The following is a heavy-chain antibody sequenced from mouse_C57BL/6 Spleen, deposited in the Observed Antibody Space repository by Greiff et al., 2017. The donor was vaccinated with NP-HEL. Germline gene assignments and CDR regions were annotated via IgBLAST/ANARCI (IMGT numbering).Heavy chain of an antibody. V-gene: IGHV1-22*01. CDR2: INPNNGGT. CDR3: ARGRTGYWYFDV. CDR1: GYTFTDYN. Sequence: EVQLQQSGPELVKPGASVKMSCKASGYTFTDYNMHWVKQSHGKSLEWIGYINPNNGGTSYNQKFNGKATLTVNKSSSTAYMELRSLTSEDSAVYYCARGRTGYWYFDVGGTGTTVTVSS. D-gene: IGHD4-1*01. J-gene: IGHJ1*03.